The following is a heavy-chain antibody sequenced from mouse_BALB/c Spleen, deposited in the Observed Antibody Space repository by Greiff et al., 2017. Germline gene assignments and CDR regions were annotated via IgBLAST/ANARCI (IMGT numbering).Heavy chain of an antibody. CDR3: ASERTTVVPFDY. CDR1: GFTFSSYG. V-gene: IGHV5-6*01. D-gene: IGHD1-1*01. Sequence: EVHVVESGGDLVKPGGSLKLSCAASGFTFSSYGMSWVRQTPDKRLEWVATISSGGSYTYYPDSVKGRFTISRDNAKNTLYLQMSSLKSEDTAMYYCASERTTVVPFDYWGQGTTLTVSS. CDR2: ISSGGSYT. J-gene: IGHJ2*01.